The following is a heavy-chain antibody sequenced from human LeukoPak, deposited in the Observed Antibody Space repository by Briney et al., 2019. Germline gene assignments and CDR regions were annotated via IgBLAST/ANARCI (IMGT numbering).Heavy chain of an antibody. CDR1: GYTLTELS. CDR3: ARGCIRGGCFDS. Sequence: GASVKVSCKVSGYTLTELSMHWVRQAPGQGVEWMGIIIPSGGGTNYAQKFQGRVTMTRDTSTSTVYLEMNSLRSDDTAVYYCARGCIRGGCFDSWGRGTLVIVSS. CDR2: IIPSGGGT. D-gene: IGHD1-20*01. V-gene: IGHV1-46*01. J-gene: IGHJ5*01.